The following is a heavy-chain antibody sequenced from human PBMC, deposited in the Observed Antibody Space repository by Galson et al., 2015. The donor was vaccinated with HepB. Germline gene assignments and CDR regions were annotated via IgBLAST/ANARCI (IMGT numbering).Heavy chain of an antibody. CDR3: ARGNVLLWFRELGVDY. CDR1: GYTFTSYY. J-gene: IGHJ4*02. V-gene: IGHV1-46*03. CDR2: INPSGGST. Sequence: SVKVSCKASGYTFTSYYMHWVRQAPGQGLEWMGIINPSGGSTSYAQKFQGRVTMTRDTSTSTVYMELSSLRSEDTAVYYCARGNVLLWFRELGVDYWGQGTLVTVSS. D-gene: IGHD3-10*01.